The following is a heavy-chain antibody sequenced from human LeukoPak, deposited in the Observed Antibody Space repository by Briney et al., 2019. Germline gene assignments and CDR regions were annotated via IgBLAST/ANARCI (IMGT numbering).Heavy chain of an antibody. CDR3: ARDEGMVRGVIDY. J-gene: IGHJ4*02. Sequence: GSLRLSFAASGFPFSSYSMNWVRQAPGKGLEWVSSISSSSSYIYYADSVKGRFTISRDNAKNSLYLQMNSLRAEDTAVYYCARDEGMVRGVIDYWGQGTLVTVSS. CDR2: ISSSSSYI. V-gene: IGHV3-21*01. CDR1: GFPFSSYS. D-gene: IGHD3-10*01.